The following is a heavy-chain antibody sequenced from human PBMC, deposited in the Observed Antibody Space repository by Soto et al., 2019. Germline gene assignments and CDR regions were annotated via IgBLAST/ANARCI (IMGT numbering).Heavy chain of an antibody. J-gene: IGHJ4*01. Sequence: SGPTLVNPTPTLTLTCTFSGFSLSTSGVGVGWIRQPPGKALEWLALIYWNDDKWYRPSLKSRLTVTKDTSKNQVVLTMANMDPVDSGTYYCAHTVAYSSTWNYFDYWGHGTPVTVSS. V-gene: IGHV2-5*01. CDR3: AHTVAYSSTWNYFDY. CDR1: GFSLSTSGVG. D-gene: IGHD6-13*01. CDR2: IYWNDDK.